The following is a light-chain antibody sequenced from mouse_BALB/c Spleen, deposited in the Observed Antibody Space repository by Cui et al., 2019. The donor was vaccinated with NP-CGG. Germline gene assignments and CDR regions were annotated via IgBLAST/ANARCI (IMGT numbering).Light chain of an antibody. Sequence: QAVLTPESAPTTSPGDVVTLTCRSSTGAVTTSNYANWVQEKPDHFFTGLIGGTNNRAPGVPARFSGSLIGDKAALTITGARTEDEAIYFCALWYSNHWVFGGGTKLTVL. CDR3: ALWYSNHWV. CDR1: TGAVTTSNY. V-gene: IGLV1*01. CDR2: GTN. J-gene: IGLJ1*01.